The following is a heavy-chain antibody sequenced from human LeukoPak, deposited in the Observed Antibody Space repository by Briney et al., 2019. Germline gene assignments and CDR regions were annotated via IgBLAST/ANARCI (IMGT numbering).Heavy chain of an antibody. Sequence: ASVKVSCKASRYTFTAYYLYWVRQAPGQGLEWMGWINPNSGGTNYAQKFQGRVTMTRDTSVSTAYMELNRLRSDDTGVYYCARDTTMITYWFDPWGQGTLVTVSS. V-gene: IGHV1-2*02. CDR3: ARDTTMITYWFDP. J-gene: IGHJ5*02. CDR2: INPNSGGT. D-gene: IGHD5-18*01. CDR1: RYTFTAYY.